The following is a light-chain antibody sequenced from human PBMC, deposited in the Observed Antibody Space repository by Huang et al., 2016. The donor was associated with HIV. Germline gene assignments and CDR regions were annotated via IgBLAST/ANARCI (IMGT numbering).Light chain of an antibody. V-gene: IGKV3-20*01. CDR1: QNITNNF. Sequence: DIVLTQSPGTLSLSPRERAALSCRASQNITNNFLAWYQQRSGQTPRLLIYGASNRAMGIPDRFGGSGSGTDFTLIISRLEPQDSAVYYCQQYLSSPLTFGGGTNVEIK. J-gene: IGKJ4*01. CDR3: QQYLSSPLT. CDR2: GAS.